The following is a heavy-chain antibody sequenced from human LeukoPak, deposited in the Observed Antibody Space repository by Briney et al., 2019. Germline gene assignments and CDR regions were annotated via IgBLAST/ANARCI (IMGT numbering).Heavy chain of an antibody. J-gene: IGHJ4*02. CDR3: ARPLGPRNTATTPAPFGY. D-gene: IGHD4-17*01. CDR1: GFTFNNSW. V-gene: IGHV3-74*01. Sequence: PGGSLRLSCAASGFTFNNSWMHWVRQAPGKGLMWVSRINSDGSSTSYADAVKGRFTISRDNAKNTLYLQINSLRGEDTAVYYCARPLGPRNTATTPAPFGYWGQGTLVTVSS. CDR2: INSDGSST.